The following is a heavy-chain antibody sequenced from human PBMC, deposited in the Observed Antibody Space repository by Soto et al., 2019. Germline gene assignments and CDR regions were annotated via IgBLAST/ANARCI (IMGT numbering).Heavy chain of an antibody. J-gene: IGHJ3*02. V-gene: IGHV1-69*12. Sequence: QVQLVQSGADVNKPGSSLKVSCKASVGTFTTSAINWVRQAPGQGLEWMGGIIAIFDTTNYAHKFQGRVTITAHESTSTAYMELSSLRSADTAMYYCAIGYDSRLAPFDIWGQGPVVTVSS. CDR2: IIAIFDTT. CDR3: AIGYDSRLAPFDI. D-gene: IGHD5-12*01. CDR1: VGTFTTSA.